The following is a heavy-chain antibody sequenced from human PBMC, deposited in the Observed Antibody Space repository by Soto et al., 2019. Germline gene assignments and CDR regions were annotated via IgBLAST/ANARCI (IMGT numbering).Heavy chain of an antibody. CDR3: ACREDGGAAGTVWFQP. D-gene: IGHD2-15*01. Sequence: SETLSLTCAVSRGSITSGGYSWGWIRQPPGQGLEWIGYMYHSGNTYYNPSLKGRVTISLDYSRNQFSLRLNSVTAAATAVYFCACREDGGAAGTVWFQPWGQGTLVTVSS. V-gene: IGHV4-30-2*01. CDR2: MYHSGNT. CDR1: RGSITSGGYS. J-gene: IGHJ5*02.